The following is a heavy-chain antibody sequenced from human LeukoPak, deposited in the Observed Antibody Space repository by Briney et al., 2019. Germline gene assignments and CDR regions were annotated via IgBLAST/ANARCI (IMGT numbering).Heavy chain of an antibody. V-gene: IGHV3-30*18. CDR2: ISHDGSNK. D-gene: IGHD3-16*01. CDR1: GFTFGIYA. CDR3: AKVRWGSDNALDS. Sequence: GGSLRLSCAASGFTFGIYAMNWVRQAPGKGREWLAVISHDGSNKHYADSLKGPNTTSRDNTMNTLYPQMTSLTAADTPVYYCAKVRWGSDNALDSWGQGTLVTGSS. J-gene: IGHJ4*02.